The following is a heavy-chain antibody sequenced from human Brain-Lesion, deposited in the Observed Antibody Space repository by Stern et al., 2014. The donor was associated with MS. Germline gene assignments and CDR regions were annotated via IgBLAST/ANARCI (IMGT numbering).Heavy chain of an antibody. CDR1: GGSISSGGYY. V-gene: IGHV4-61*02. D-gene: IGHD2-2*01. Sequence: QLQLQESGPGLVKPSQTLSLSCTVSGGSISSGGYYWSWIRQPAGKGLEWIGRIFNRGSTSYNPSLKSRVTISIDTSKNQFSRRLNSMTAADTAVYYCARGRVVPGFQYYATDVWGQGTTVIVSS. J-gene: IGHJ6*02. CDR2: IFNRGST. CDR3: ARGRVVPGFQYYATDV.